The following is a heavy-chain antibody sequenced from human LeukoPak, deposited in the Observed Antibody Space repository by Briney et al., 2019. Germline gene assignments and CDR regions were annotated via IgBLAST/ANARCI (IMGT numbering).Heavy chain of an antibody. CDR1: GASIASHSW. Sequence: SETLSLTCAVSGASIASHSWWSWVRQPPGKGLEWIGEVYHSGGANYKPSLKSRVTISVDTSRNHFSLKLTSVTAADTAVYFCAYNRNFALDNWGQGTLVTVS. J-gene: IGHJ4*01. CDR2: VYHSGGA. D-gene: IGHD1-14*01. V-gene: IGHV4/OR15-8*01. CDR3: AYNRNFALDN.